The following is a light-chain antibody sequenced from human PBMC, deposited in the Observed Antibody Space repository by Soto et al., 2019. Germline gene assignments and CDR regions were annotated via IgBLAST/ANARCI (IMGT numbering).Light chain of an antibody. J-gene: IGKJ5*01. Sequence: DIQMTHSPSSLSASVLYRVTITFRSSQSISNYLNWYQQKPGKAPKLLIYAASTLQSGVPSRFSGSGSGTDSTLTISCLQSEDFATYYCQQYYSYPPINFGQGTRLEIK. CDR3: QQYYSYPPIN. V-gene: IGKV1-39*01. CDR1: QSISNY. CDR2: AAS.